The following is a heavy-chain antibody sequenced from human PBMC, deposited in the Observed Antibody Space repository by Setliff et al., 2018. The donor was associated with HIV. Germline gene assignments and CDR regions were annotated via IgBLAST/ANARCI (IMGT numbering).Heavy chain of an antibody. D-gene: IGHD1-26*01. CDR3: ARDTVPIVGPEYNFDY. CDR1: GYTFTSYA. Sequence: ASVKVSCKASGYTFTSYAMHWVRQAPGQRLEWMGWINAGNGNTKYSQKFQGRVTITRDTSASTAYMELSSLRSEDTAVYYCARDTVPIVGPEYNFDYWGQGTLVTVSS. V-gene: IGHV1-3*01. J-gene: IGHJ4*02. CDR2: INAGNGNT.